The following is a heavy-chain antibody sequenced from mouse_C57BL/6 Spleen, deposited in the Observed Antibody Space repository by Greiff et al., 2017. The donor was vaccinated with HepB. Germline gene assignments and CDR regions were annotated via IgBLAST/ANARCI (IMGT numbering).Heavy chain of an antibody. CDR3: AGLGDYDEFAY. CDR1: GYTFTSYT. V-gene: IGHV1-4*01. CDR2: INPSSGYT. D-gene: IGHD2-4*01. Sequence: VKLQESGAELARPGASVKMSCKASGYTFTSYTMHWVKQRPGQGLEWIGYINPSSGYTKYNQKFKDKATLTADKSSSTAYMQLSSLTSEDSAVYYCAGLGDYDEFAYWGQGTLVTVSA. J-gene: IGHJ3*01.